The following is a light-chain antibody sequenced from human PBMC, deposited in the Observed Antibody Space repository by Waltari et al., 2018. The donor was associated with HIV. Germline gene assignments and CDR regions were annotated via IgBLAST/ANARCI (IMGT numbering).Light chain of an antibody. CDR1: HRDFGLDNF. CDR2: DVD. Sequence: SAVTQPASVSGLPGQSITISCTGDHRDFGLDNFVSWYQQHPDKLPRLIVYDVDSRASGISARFSGSKSGHTASLNISGLRAEDEAHYYCASFTGDNTLLFGGGTKVTVL. J-gene: IGLJ3*02. CDR3: ASFTGDNTLL. V-gene: IGLV2-14*03.